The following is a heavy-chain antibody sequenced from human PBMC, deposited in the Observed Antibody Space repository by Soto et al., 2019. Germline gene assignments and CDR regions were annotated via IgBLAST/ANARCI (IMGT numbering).Heavy chain of an antibody. CDR2: ISWNSGSI. V-gene: IGHV3-9*01. D-gene: IGHD1-1*01. CDR1: GFTFDDHG. Sequence: EVDLVESGGGLAQPGRSLRLSCVASGFTFDDHGMHWVRQIPGRGLEWVSGISWNSGSIGYAESVKGGFTIFIDNAKNSLNLEMNSLRQEETALYDGDRDTSAGWHWKDHWGQGVQVSVSS. CDR3: DRDTSAGWHWKDH. J-gene: IGHJ4*02.